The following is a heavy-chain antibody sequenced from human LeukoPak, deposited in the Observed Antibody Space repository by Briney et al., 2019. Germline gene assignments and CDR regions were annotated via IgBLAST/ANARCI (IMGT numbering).Heavy chain of an antibody. J-gene: IGHJ3*02. CDR3: ARDLPSSGYWYRDAFDI. CDR1: GFSFSNYW. Sequence: GGSLTLSCAASGFSFSNYWMSWVRQAPGKGLEWVGHAKQDGSETYYVDSVKGRFTVSRDNAKNSLFLQMNSLRVEDTAMYYCARDLPSSGYWYRDAFDIWGRGTMVTVSS. V-gene: IGHV3-7*01. CDR2: AKQDGSET. D-gene: IGHD3-22*01.